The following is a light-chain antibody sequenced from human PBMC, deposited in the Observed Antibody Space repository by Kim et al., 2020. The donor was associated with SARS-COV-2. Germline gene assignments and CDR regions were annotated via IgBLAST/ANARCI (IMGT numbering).Light chain of an antibody. J-gene: IGLJ3*02. CDR2: YDS. CDR3: QVWDSTADQGV. CDR1: NIGSKS. V-gene: IGLV3-21*04. Sequence: SYELTQPPSVSVAPGKTASITCGGNNIGSKSVHWYQQKPGQAPVLVIYYDSDRPSGIPERFSGSNSDNTATLTISRVEAGDEADYYCQVWDSTADQGVFG.